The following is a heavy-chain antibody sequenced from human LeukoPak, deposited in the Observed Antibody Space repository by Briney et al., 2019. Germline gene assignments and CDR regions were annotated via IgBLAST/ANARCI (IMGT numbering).Heavy chain of an antibody. CDR2: INPNSGGT. CDR3: ARDVVVVPAAISHDAFDI. J-gene: IGHJ3*02. D-gene: IGHD2-2*01. Sequence: ASVKVSCKASGYTLTGYYMHWVRQAPGQGLEWMGRINPNSGGTNYAQKFQGRVTMTRDTSISTAYMELSRLRSDDTAVYYCARDVVVVPAAISHDAFDIWGQGTMVTVSS. CDR1: GYTLTGYY. V-gene: IGHV1-2*06.